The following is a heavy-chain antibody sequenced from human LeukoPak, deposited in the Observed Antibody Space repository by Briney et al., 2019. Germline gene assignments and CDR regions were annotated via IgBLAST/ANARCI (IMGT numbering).Heavy chain of an antibody. CDR3: ARHDVGRGIVFDY. Sequence: PSETLSLTCTVSAGSISSHYWSWIRQPPGKGLEWIGFISDSGSTKYNPSLKSRVTMSVDTSKNQFSLKLSSVTAADTALYYCARHDVGRGIVFDYWGQGTLVTVSS. V-gene: IGHV4-59*08. CDR1: AGSISSHY. J-gene: IGHJ4*02. CDR2: ISDSGST. D-gene: IGHD4-23*01.